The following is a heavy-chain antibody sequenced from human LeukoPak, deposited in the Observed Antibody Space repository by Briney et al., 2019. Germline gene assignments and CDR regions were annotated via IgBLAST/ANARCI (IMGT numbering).Heavy chain of an antibody. Sequence: PGWSLRLSCAASAFTFSDYSMNWVRQAPGKGLEWISYISGRSSTIYYADSVRGRFTISRDNAKNSMYLQMNSLRAEDTAVYYCARDRLTSGSYFFDYWGQGTLVTVSS. CDR1: AFTFSDYS. CDR2: ISGRSSTI. J-gene: IGHJ4*02. D-gene: IGHD1-26*01. CDR3: ARDRLTSGSYFFDY. V-gene: IGHV3-48*01.